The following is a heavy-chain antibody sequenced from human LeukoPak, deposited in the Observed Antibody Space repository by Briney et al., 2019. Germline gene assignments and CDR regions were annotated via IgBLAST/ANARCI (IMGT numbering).Heavy chain of an antibody. CDR1: GDSVSSNSAA. D-gene: IGHD6-6*01. CDR3: ARDHYRRGGQLYYFDY. J-gene: IGHJ4*02. CDR2: TYYRSKWYN. V-gene: IGHV6-1*01. Sequence: SQTLSLTCAISGDSVSSNSAAWNWIRQSPSRGLEWLGRTYYRSKWYNDYAVSVKSRITINPDTSKNQFSLQLNSVTPEDTAVYYCARDHYRRGGQLYYFDYWGQGTLVTVSS.